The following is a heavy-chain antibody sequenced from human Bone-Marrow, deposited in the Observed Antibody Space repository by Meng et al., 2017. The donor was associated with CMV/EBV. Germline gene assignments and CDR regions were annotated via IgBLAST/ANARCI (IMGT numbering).Heavy chain of an antibody. Sequence: LTCAVFCGSSSGSDWWPGVRQPPGKGLEWIGEISHSGRSNYTPSLKSRVTISVDKSKKQFSLKVSSVTAADTAVYYCARNHGKSDFDYWGQGTLVTVSS. D-gene: IGHD1-14*01. CDR1: CGSSSGSDW. CDR3: ARNHGKSDFDY. CDR2: ISHSGRS. V-gene: IGHV4-4*02. J-gene: IGHJ4*02.